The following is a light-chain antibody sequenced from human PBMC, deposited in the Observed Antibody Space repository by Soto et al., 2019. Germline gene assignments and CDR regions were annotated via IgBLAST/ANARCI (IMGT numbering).Light chain of an antibody. J-gene: IGLJ1*01. CDR2: GVT. CDR3: FSHRSGDSHV. CDR1: SSDIGAYNY. V-gene: IGLV2-14*01. Sequence: QSVLTQPASVCGSPGQSITISCTGTSSDIGAYNYVSWYQQYPGKAPKLMIYGVTNRPSGVSNRFSGSKTGNTASLTISGLQAEDEADYYCFSHRSGDSHVFGTGTKLTVL.